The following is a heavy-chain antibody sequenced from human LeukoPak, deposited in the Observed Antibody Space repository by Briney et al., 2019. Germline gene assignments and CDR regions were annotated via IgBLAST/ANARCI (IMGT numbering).Heavy chain of an antibody. CDR1: GGTFSSYA. J-gene: IGHJ4*02. D-gene: IGHD3-3*01. CDR2: IIPIFGTA. V-gene: IGHV1-69*13. Sequence: SVKVSCKASGGTFSSYAISWVRQAPGQGLEWMGGIIPIFGTANYAQKFQGRVTITADESTSTAYMELSSLRSEDTAVYYCAREKSSNYVFWTPLRYWGQGTLVTVSS. CDR3: AREKSSNYVFWTPLRY.